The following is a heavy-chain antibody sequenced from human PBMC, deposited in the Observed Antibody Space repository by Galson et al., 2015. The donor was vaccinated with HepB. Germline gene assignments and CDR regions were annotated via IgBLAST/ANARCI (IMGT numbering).Heavy chain of an antibody. Sequence: SLRLSCAASGFTFSSYWMSWVRQAPGKGLEWVANIKQGGSEKYYVDSVKGRFTISRDNAKNSLYLQMNSLRAEDTAVYYCARDSGYSYGQPDAFDIWGQGTMVTVSS. CDR3: ARDSGYSYGQPDAFDI. CDR2: IKQGGSEK. D-gene: IGHD5-18*01. J-gene: IGHJ3*02. CDR1: GFTFSSYW. V-gene: IGHV3-7*03.